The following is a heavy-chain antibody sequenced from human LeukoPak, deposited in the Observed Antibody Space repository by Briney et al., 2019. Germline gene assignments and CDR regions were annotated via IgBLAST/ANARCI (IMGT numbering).Heavy chain of an antibody. CDR3: AKEMTTVTTYGGFDI. CDR2: ITGGGGST. Sequence: PGGSLRLSCAASGFTFSGYAMSWVRQAPGKGLEWVSAITGGGGSTYYADSVKGRFTISRDNSKNTLYLQMNSLRAEDTAVYYCAKEMTTVTTYGGFDIWGQGTMVTVSS. V-gene: IGHV3-23*01. J-gene: IGHJ3*02. CDR1: GFTFSGYA. D-gene: IGHD4-17*01.